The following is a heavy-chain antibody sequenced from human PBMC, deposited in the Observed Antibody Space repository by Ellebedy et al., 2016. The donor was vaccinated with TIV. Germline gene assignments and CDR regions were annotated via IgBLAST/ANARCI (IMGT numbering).Heavy chain of an antibody. J-gene: IGHJ3*02. Sequence: MPSETLSLTCTVSGGSISSYYWSWIRQPAGKGLEWIGRIYSNGRTNYNPSLKSRVTMSVDTSKNQFSLNLTSVTAADTAVYYCARVPPRGTYYGSFDIWGQGTMFTVSS. CDR3: ARVPPRGTYYGSFDI. CDR2: IYSNGRT. V-gene: IGHV4-4*07. CDR1: GGSISSYY. D-gene: IGHD1-26*01.